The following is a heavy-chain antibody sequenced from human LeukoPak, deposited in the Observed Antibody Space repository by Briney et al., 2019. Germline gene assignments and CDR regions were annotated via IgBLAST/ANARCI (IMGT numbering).Heavy chain of an antibody. CDR2: IYYRGST. V-gene: IGHV4-59*01. D-gene: IGHD3-16*01. CDR1: GHSISSYY. CDR3: ARDWVFDY. J-gene: IGHJ4*02. Sequence: PSDTLSLTCTVSGHSISSYYWSWIRQPPGKGLEWIGYIYYRGSTNYNPSLKSRVTISVDTSKNQFSLKLSSVTAADTTVEYCARDWVFDYWGEGTLVTVSS.